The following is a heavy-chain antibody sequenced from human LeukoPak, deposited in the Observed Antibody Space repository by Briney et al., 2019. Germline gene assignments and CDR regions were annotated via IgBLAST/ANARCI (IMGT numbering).Heavy chain of an antibody. D-gene: IGHD5-12*01. CDR2: INPSGGST. CDR1: GYTFTIYY. CDR3: ARVLSGYDYSYYYMDV. J-gene: IGHJ6*03. Sequence: ASVKVSCKASGYTFTIYYMHWVRQAPGQGLEWMGIINPSGGSTNYAQKFQGRVTMTRDMSTSTVYMELSSLRSEDTAVYYCARVLSGYDYSYYYMDVWGKGTTVTVSS. V-gene: IGHV1-46*01.